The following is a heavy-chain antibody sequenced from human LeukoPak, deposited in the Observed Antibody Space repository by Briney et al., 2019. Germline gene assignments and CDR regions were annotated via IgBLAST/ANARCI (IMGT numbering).Heavy chain of an antibody. D-gene: IGHD6-13*01. CDR3: AREGIAAAGDY. J-gene: IGHJ4*02. CDR2: IKQDGSEK. V-gene: IGHV3-7*01. Sequence: GGSLRLSCTASGFTFSSYWMSWVRQAPGKGLEWVANIKQDGSEKYYVDSVKGRFTISRDNAKNSLFLHINSLRAEDTAVYYCAREGIAAAGDYWGQGTMVTVSS. CDR1: GFTFSSYW.